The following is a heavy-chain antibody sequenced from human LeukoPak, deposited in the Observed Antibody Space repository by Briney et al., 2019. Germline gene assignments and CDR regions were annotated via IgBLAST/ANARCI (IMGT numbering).Heavy chain of an antibody. J-gene: IGHJ4*02. CDR2: IYTSGST. Sequence: SETLSLTCTVSGGSISSGSYYWSWIRQPAGKGLEWIGRIYTSGSTNYNPSLKSRVTISVDTSKNQFSLKLSSVTAADTAVYYCARVLAAAGPFDYWGQGTLVTVSS. CDR1: GGSISSGSYY. CDR3: ARVLAAAGPFDY. D-gene: IGHD6-13*01. V-gene: IGHV4-61*02.